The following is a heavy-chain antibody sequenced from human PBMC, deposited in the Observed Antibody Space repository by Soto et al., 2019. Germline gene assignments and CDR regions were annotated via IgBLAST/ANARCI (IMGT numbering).Heavy chain of an antibody. J-gene: IGHJ4*02. V-gene: IGHV3-30*18. CDR1: GFTFSSYG. CDR2: ISYDGSNK. D-gene: IGHD6-19*01. Sequence: QVQLVESGGGVVQPGRSLRLSCAASGFTFSSYGMHWVRQAPGKGLEWVAVISYDGSNKYYADSVKGRFTISRDNSKNTLYLQMNSLRAEDTAVYYWAKDPGGGMAGNWGQGTLVTVSS. CDR3: AKDPGGGMAGN.